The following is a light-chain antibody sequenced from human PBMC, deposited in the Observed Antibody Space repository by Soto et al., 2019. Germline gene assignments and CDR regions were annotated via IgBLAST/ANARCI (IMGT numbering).Light chain of an antibody. V-gene: IGKV3-15*01. CDR1: QSVSRN. Sequence: ELVMTQSPATLSVSPGERVTLSCRASQSVSRNFAWYRQKPGQAPTLLIYGASTRATGIPDRFRGSGSGTESTLTISSLQSEDFAVYYCQQYNNWPYTFGQGTKLDIK. CDR3: QQYNNWPYT. CDR2: GAS. J-gene: IGKJ2*01.